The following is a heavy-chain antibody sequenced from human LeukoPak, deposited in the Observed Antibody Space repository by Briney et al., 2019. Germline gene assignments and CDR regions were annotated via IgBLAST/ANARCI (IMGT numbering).Heavy chain of an antibody. Sequence: GESLKISCKGSGYSFTSCWIGWVRQMPGKGLEWMGIIYPGDSDTRYSPSFQGQVTISADKSISTAYLQWSSLKASDTAMYYCARHPYSSSWYLDYWGQGTLVTVSS. D-gene: IGHD6-13*01. CDR1: GYSFTSCW. V-gene: IGHV5-51*01. CDR2: IYPGDSDT. J-gene: IGHJ4*02. CDR3: ARHPYSSSWYLDY.